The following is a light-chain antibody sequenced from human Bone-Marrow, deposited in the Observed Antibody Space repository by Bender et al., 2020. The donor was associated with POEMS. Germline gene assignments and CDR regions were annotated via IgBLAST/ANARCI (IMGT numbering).Light chain of an antibody. CDR1: SIGRNP. CDR3: STWDDRLNAWL. Sequence: QSVLTQPPSASGTPGQRVTISGSGGSIGRNPINWYQQLPGTAPRFFIYAVYRRPSGVPNRFSASKSGSSASLAISGLQSEDAADYYCSTWDDRLNAWLFGGGTKLTVL. V-gene: IGLV1-44*01. CDR2: AVY. J-gene: IGLJ3*02.